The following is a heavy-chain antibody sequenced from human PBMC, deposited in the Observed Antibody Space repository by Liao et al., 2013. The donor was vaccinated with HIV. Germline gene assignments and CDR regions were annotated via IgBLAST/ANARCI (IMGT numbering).Heavy chain of an antibody. Sequence: VQLQESGPGLVKPSETLSLTCTVSGGSISSSYWNWIRQPPGKGLEWIGYIYYSGSTNYNPSLESRVTMSVDTSKSHFSLRLTSVTAADTAVYYCARRGTGVYFEYWGQGTLVTVSS. D-gene: IGHD1-14*01. V-gene: IGHV4-59*01. CDR3: ARRGTGVYFEY. J-gene: IGHJ4*02. CDR2: IYYSGST. CDR1: GGSISSSY.